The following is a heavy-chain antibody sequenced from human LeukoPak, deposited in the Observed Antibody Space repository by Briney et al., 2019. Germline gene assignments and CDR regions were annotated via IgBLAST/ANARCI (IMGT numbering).Heavy chain of an antibody. V-gene: IGHV5-51*01. CDR1: GYSFTTFW. CDR2: IYPSDSDI. D-gene: IGHD1-26*01. Sequence: GESLKISCEASGYSFTTFWIGWVRQMPGKGLEWMGIIYPSDSDIRYNPPFQGQVTISADKSISTASLQWRSLKASDTAIYYCARLSPGVGATAEYWGQGTLVTVSS. CDR3: ARLSPGVGATAEY. J-gene: IGHJ4*02.